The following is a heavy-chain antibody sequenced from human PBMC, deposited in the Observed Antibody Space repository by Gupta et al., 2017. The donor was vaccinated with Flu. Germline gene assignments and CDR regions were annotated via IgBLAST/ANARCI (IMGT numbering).Heavy chain of an antibody. CDR1: GFTFSSYS. CDR3: ARALYYDSSGYYSRTDLDY. CDR2: ISSSSSTI. J-gene: IGHJ4*02. V-gene: IGHV3-48*02. D-gene: IGHD3-22*01. Sequence: EVQLVESGGGLVQPGGSLRLSCAASGFTFSSYSMNWVRQAPGKGLEWVSYISSSSSTIYYADSVKGRFTISRDNAKNSLYLQMNSLRDEDTAVYYCARALYYDSSGYYSRTDLDYWGQGTLVTVSS.